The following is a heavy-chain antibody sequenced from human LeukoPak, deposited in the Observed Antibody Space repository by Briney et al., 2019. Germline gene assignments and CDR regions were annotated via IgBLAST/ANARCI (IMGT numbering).Heavy chain of an antibody. V-gene: IGHV4-59*01. CDR1: GGSISSYY. CDR2: IYYSGST. CDR3: AGSQGPEALADP. J-gene: IGHJ5*02. Sequence: SETPSLTCTVSGGSISSYYWSWIRQPPGKGLEWIGYIYYSGSTNYNPSLKSRVTISVDTSKNQFSLKLSSVTAADTAVYYCAGSQGPEALADPWGQGTLVTVSS.